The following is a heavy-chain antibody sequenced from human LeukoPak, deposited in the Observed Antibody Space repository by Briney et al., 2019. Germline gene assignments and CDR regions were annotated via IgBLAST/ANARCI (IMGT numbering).Heavy chain of an antibody. CDR2: ISGSGGST. J-gene: IGHJ4*02. D-gene: IGHD3-10*01. V-gene: IGHV3-23*01. CDR1: GFTFSSYA. Sequence: SGGSLRLSCAASGFTFSSYAMSWVRQAPGKGLEWVSAISGSGGSTYYADSVRGRFTISRDNSKNTLYLQMNSLRAEDTAVYYCAKPHYYGSGSYYRASPAFDYWGQGTLVTVSS. CDR3: AKPHYYGSGSYYRASPAFDY.